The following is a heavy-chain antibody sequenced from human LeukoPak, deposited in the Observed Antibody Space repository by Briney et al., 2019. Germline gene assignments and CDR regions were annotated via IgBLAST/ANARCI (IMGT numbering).Heavy chain of an antibody. CDR3: ASLGGSLFGVVNLPYMDV. V-gene: IGHV4-30-2*01. D-gene: IGHD3-3*02. J-gene: IGHJ6*03. CDR1: GGSIRSGGYY. CDR2: IYHSGST. Sequence: SQTLSLTCTVSGGSIRSGGYYWSWIRQPPGKGLEWIGYIYHSGSTYYNPSLKSRVTISVDTSKNQFSLKLSSVTAADTAVYYCASLGGSLFGVVNLPYMDVWGKGTTVTVSS.